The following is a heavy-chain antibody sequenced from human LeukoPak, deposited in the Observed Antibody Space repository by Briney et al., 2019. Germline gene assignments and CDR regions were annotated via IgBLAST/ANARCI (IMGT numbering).Heavy chain of an antibody. D-gene: IGHD4-17*01. Sequence: ASVKVSCKASGYTFTSYAMHWVRQAPGQRLEWMGWINAGNVNTKYSQKFQGRVTITRDTSASTAYMELSSLRSEDTAVYYCARAYGDYFDYFDYWGQGTLVTVSS. CDR3: ARAYGDYFDYFDY. CDR1: GYTFTSYA. CDR2: INAGNVNT. J-gene: IGHJ4*02. V-gene: IGHV1-3*01.